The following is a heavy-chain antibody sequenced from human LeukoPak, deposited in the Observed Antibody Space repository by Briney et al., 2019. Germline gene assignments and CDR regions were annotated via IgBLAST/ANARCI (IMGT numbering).Heavy chain of an antibody. D-gene: IGHD4-17*01. J-gene: IGHJ4*02. Sequence: GGSLRLSCAASGFTFSAYAMNWVRQAPGKGLEWVSGISASGGNTYYADSVKGRFTISRDNSKNTLYLQIHSLRAEGTAVYYCAKFDYGDYWGQGTLVTVSS. CDR3: AKFDYGDY. CDR2: ISASGGNT. CDR1: GFTFSAYA. V-gene: IGHV3-23*01.